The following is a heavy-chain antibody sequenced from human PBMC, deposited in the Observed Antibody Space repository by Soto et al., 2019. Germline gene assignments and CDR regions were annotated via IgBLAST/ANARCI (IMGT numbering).Heavy chain of an antibody. CDR2: ITPYNGDT. CDR3: ATLGPCSGGTCYSRPLDN. CDR1: GYNFATTS. D-gene: IGHD2-15*01. Sequence: QAHLQQSGAEVKKPGASVKVSCEASGYNFATTSIAWVRQAPGQGLEWMGWITPYNGDTNYEQKLQGRVTMTTDKSTNTAHMEVRSLRSDDTAVYYCATLGPCSGGTCYSRPLDNWGQGTLVTVSS. J-gene: IGHJ4*02. V-gene: IGHV1-18*01.